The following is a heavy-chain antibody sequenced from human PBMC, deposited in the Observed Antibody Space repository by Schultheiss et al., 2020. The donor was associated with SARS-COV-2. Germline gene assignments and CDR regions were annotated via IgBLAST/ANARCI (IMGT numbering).Heavy chain of an antibody. J-gene: IGHJ6*03. CDR2: IWYDGSDK. CDR1: GFTFSSYG. V-gene: IGHV3-33*06. Sequence: GGSLRLSCVASGFTFSSYGMHWVRQAPGKGLEWVAVIWYDGSDKYYADSVKGRFTISRDNSKNTLYLQMNSLRAEDTAIYYCAKRNYYYYHMDVWGKGTTVTVSS. CDR3: AKRNYYYYHMDV.